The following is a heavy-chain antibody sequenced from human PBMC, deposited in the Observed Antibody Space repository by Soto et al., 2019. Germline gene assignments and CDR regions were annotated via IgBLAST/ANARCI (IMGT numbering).Heavy chain of an antibody. Sequence: SETLSLTCTVSGGSISSGDYYWSWIRQPPGKGLEWIGYIYYSGSTYYNPSLKSRVTISVDTSKNQFSLKLSSVTAADTAVYYCARAYVVPAAKTNWFDPWGQGTLVTISS. D-gene: IGHD2-2*01. J-gene: IGHJ5*02. CDR3: ARAYVVPAAKTNWFDP. V-gene: IGHV4-30-4*01. CDR1: GGSISSGDYY. CDR2: IYYSGST.